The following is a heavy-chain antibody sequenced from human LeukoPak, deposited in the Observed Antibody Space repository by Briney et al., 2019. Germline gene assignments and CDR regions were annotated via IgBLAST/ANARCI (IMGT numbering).Heavy chain of an antibody. CDR1: GFTFSSYE. Sequence: GGSLRLSCAASGFTFSSYEMNWARQAPGKGLEWVSYISSSGSPIYYADSVEGRFSISRDTAKNSLYLQMNSLRAEDTAVYYCARGGPSRPLARWGQGTLVTVSS. CDR2: ISSSGSPI. V-gene: IGHV3-48*03. CDR3: ARGGPSRPLAR. D-gene: IGHD6-6*01. J-gene: IGHJ4*02.